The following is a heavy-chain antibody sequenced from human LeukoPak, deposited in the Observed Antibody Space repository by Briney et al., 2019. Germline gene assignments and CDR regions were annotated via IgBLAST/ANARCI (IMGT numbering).Heavy chain of an antibody. J-gene: IGHJ6*03. CDR3: ARDRGQTGYYWSYYYYMDV. CDR1: GFTFSTYS. CDR2: ISSGTSTI. V-gene: IGHV3-48*01. Sequence: PGGSLRLSCAASGFTFSTYSMNWVRQAPGKGLEWVPYISSGTSTIYYADSVKGRFTISRDNAKNSLYLQMNSLRAEDTAVYYCARDRGQTGYYWSYYYYMDVWGKGTTVTVSS. D-gene: IGHD3-9*01.